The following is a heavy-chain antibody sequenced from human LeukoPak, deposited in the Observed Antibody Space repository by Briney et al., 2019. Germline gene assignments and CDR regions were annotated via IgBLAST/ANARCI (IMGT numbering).Heavy chain of an antibody. CDR2: INYDGRT. V-gene: IGHV4-59*01. CDR3: ARETTVTPHFDY. J-gene: IGHJ4*02. Sequence: SETLSLTCSVSGGSISPYDWSWIRQPPGKGLEWIGYINYDGRTKQNPSLKSRVTISVDTSKNQFSLRLTSVTAADTAVYYCARETTVTPHFDYWGQGTLVTVSS. CDR1: GGSISPYD. D-gene: IGHD4-17*01.